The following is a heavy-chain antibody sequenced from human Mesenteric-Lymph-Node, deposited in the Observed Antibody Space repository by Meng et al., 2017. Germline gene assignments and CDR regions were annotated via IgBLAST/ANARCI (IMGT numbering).Heavy chain of an antibody. Sequence: GGSLRLSCAASGFTFSSYSMNWVRQAPGKGLEWVSSISSSSSYIYYADSVKGRFTISRDNAKNSLYLQMNSLRAEDTAVYYCARDYSSCSSTSCYAGYYYGMDVWGQGTTVTVSS. CDR3: ARDYSSCSSTSCYAGYYYGMDV. J-gene: IGHJ6*02. CDR2: ISSSSSYI. D-gene: IGHD2-2*01. V-gene: IGHV3-21*01. CDR1: GFTFSSYS.